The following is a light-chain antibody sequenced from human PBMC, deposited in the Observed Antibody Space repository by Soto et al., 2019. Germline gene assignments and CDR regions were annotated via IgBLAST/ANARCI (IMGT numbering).Light chain of an antibody. CDR1: HNIERW. CDR2: DAS. CDR3: QQFAISTT. J-gene: IGKJ1*01. Sequence: IQMTQSPSTLSASVGLRFTITCRASHNIERWMAWYQQKPGKAPSFLIFDASTLHSGVPSRFSGIGSGTDFTLTISSLQPDDFATYYCQQFAISTTFGQGTKVDIK. V-gene: IGKV1-5*01.